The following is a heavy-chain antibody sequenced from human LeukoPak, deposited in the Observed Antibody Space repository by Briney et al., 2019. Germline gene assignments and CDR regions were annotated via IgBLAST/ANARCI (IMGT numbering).Heavy chain of an antibody. CDR3: VYYDSSGYFDY. CDR1: GGTFSSYA. Sequence: SVKVSCKASGGTFSSYAISWVRQAPGQGLEWMGRIIPIFGTANYAQKFQGRVTITTDVSTSTAYMELSSLRSEDTAVYYCVYYDSSGYFDYWGQGTLVTVSS. D-gene: IGHD3-22*01. CDR2: IIPIFGTA. J-gene: IGHJ4*02. V-gene: IGHV1-69*05.